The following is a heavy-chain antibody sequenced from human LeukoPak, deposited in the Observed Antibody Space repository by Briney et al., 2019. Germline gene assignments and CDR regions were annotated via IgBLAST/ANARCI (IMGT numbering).Heavy chain of an antibody. J-gene: IGHJ6*02. CDR2: INPNSGDT. V-gene: IGHV1-2*02. CDR3: ARGFYGRDG. CDR1: GYTFSGSY. Sequence: ASVTVSCKASGYTFSGSYIYWARQAPGQRLEWMGWINPNSGDTHYAQNFQGRVTMTRDTSITTAYMELSSLRSDDTGVYYCARGFYGRDGWGQGSTVTVS.